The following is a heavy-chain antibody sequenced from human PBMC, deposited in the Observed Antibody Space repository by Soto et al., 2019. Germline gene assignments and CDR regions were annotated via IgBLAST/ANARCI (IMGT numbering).Heavy chain of an antibody. J-gene: IGHJ3*02. Sequence: ASVKVSCKASGYTFTSYDINWVRQATGQGLEGMGWMNRNSGNTGYAQKFQGRVTMTRNTSISTAYMELSSLRSEDTAMYYCARAQGGGDAFDIWGQGTMVTVSS. CDR3: ARAQGGGDAFDI. CDR2: MNRNSGNT. D-gene: IGHD3-16*01. CDR1: GYTFTSYD. V-gene: IGHV1-8*01.